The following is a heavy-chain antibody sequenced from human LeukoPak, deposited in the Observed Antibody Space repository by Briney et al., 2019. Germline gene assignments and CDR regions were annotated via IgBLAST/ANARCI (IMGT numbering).Heavy chain of an antibody. CDR1: GGSISSGSYY. V-gene: IGHV4-61*02. CDR3: ARERKTRLAGQH. CDR2: IYTSGST. D-gene: IGHD3-16*01. Sequence: PSETLSLTCTVSGGSISSGSYYWSWIRQPAGKGLEWIGRIYTSGSTNYNPSLKSRVTISVDTSKNQFSLKLSSVTAADTAVYYCARERKTRLAGQHWGQGTLVTVSS. J-gene: IGHJ1*01.